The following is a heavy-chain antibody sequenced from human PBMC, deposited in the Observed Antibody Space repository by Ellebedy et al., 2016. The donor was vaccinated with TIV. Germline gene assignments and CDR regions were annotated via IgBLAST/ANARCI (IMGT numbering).Heavy chain of an antibody. Sequence: GESLKISCAASESTFNTYGMNWVRQAPGKGLEWVAFISSDGSSKSYADSVKGRFTISRDNSKNTLYLQMNSLREGDTAVYYCAKRYRSYFDYWGQGTLVTVSS. D-gene: IGHD1-1*01. CDR3: AKRYRSYFDY. J-gene: IGHJ4*02. V-gene: IGHV3-30*18. CDR1: ESTFNTYG. CDR2: ISSDGSSK.